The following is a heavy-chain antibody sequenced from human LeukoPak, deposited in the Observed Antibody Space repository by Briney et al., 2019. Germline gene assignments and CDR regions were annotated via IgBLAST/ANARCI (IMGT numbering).Heavy chain of an antibody. J-gene: IGHJ3*02. V-gene: IGHV5-51*01. CDR3: ASSLAVAGPDDAFDI. Sequence: GESLKISCRGSGYSFTSYWIGWVRKMPGKGLERMGIIYPGDSDTRYSPSFQGQVTISADKSISTAYLQWSSLKASDTAMYYCASSLAVAGPDDAFDIWGQGTMVTVSS. D-gene: IGHD6-19*01. CDR2: IYPGDSDT. CDR1: GYSFTSYW.